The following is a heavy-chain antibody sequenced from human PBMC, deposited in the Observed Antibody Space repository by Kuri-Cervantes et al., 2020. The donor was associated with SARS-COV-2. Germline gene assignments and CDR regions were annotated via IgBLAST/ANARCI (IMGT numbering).Heavy chain of an antibody. D-gene: IGHD3-22*01. CDR3: ARETRDSSGYYRLSLDY. CDR2: IKQDGSEK. V-gene: IGHV3-7*01. J-gene: IGHJ4*02. Sequence: GESLKISCAASGFTFSSYWMSWVRQAPGKGLEWVANIKQDGSEKYYVGSVKGRFTISRDNAKNSLYLQMNSLRAEDTAVYYCARETRDSSGYYRLSLDYWGQGTLVTVSS. CDR1: GFTFSSYW.